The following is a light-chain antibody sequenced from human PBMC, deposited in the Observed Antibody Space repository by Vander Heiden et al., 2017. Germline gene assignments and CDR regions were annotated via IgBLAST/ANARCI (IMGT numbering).Light chain of an antibody. CDR2: GAS. Sequence: EIVMTQSPATLSVSPGERATLSCRASQSVSSNLAWYQQKPGQAPRLLIYGASTRATGIPARFSGSGYGTEFTLTISSLQSEDFAVYYCQQYNNWPPGWTFGQGTKVEIK. V-gene: IGKV3-15*01. CDR1: QSVSSN. CDR3: QQYNNWPPGWT. J-gene: IGKJ1*01.